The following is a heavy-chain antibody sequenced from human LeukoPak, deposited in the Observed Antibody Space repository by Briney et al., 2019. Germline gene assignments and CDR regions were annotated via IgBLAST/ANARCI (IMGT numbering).Heavy chain of an antibody. Sequence: SETLSLTCTVSGGSISSYYWSWIRQPPGKGLEWIGYIYYSGSTNYNPSLKSRVTISVDKSKNQSSLKLSSVTAADTAVYYCARDPTPRIAAAGTGYFDYWGQGTLVTVSS. D-gene: IGHD6-13*01. CDR1: GGSISSYY. V-gene: IGHV4-59*12. CDR2: IYYSGST. J-gene: IGHJ4*02. CDR3: ARDPTPRIAAAGTGYFDY.